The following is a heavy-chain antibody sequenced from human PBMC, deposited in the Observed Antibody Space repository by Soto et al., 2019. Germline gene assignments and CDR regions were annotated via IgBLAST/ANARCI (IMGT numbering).Heavy chain of an antibody. CDR3: AREDDFWSGYLAY. CDR1: GGSINNYY. D-gene: IGHD3-3*01. V-gene: IGHV4-59*01. Sequence: SETLSLTCTVSGGSINNYYWSWIRQPPGKGLELIAYMFYSGSTNYNPSLKSRVTISVDTSKNQFSLKVRSVTAADTAVYYCAREDDFWSGYLAYWGQGTLVTVS. CDR2: MFYSGST. J-gene: IGHJ4*02.